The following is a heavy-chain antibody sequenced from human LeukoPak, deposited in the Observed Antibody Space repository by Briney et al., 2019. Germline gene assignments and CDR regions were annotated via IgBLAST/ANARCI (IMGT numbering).Heavy chain of an antibody. CDR1: GGSFSGYY. CDR3: ARDFSSSGTFRAFDI. V-gene: IGHV4-34*01. Sequence: SETLSLTCAVYGGSFSGYYRSWIRQPPGKGLEWIGEINHSGSTNYNPSLKSRVTISVDTSKNQFSLKLSSVTAADTAVYYCARDFSSSGTFRAFDIWGQGTMVTVSS. CDR2: INHSGST. D-gene: IGHD6-19*01. J-gene: IGHJ3*02.